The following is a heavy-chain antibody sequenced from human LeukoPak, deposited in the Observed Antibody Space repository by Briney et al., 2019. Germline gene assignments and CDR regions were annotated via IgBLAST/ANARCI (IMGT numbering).Heavy chain of an antibody. J-gene: IGHJ3*02. V-gene: IGHV3-23*01. CDR3: VKDQDYYDSSGYPDAFDI. Sequence: PGGSLRLSCAASGFTFSSYAMSWVRQAPGKGLEWVSAISGSGGSTYYADSVKGRFTISRDNSKNTLYLQMNSLRAEDTAVYYCVKDQDYYDSSGYPDAFDIWGQGTMVTVSS. D-gene: IGHD3-22*01. CDR2: ISGSGGST. CDR1: GFTFSSYA.